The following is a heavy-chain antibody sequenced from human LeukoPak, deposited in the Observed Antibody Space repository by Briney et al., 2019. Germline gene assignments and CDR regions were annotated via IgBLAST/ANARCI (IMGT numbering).Heavy chain of an antibody. J-gene: IGHJ3*02. D-gene: IGHD3-22*01. Sequence: SETMSLTCTVSGYSISSGYYWGWIRQPPEKGLEWIGSVYHSGSTYYNPSLKSRVTISVDTSKNQFSLKLSSVTAADTAVYYCARDDSSFAFDIWGQGTMVTVSS. CDR1: GYSISSGYY. CDR2: VYHSGST. CDR3: ARDDSSFAFDI. V-gene: IGHV4-38-2*02.